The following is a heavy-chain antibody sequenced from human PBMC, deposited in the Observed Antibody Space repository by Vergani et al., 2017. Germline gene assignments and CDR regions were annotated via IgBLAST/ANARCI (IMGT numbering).Heavy chain of an antibody. V-gene: IGHV4-59*01. D-gene: IGHD3-3*01. CDR2: IYYRGST. CDR3: ARLDYDDFWSGYQSRHDAFDI. CDR1: GGSISSYY. Sequence: HVQLQESGPGLVKPSETLSLTCTVSGGSISSYYWSWIRQPPGKGLEWIGYIYYRGSTNYNPSLKSRVTISVDTSKNQFSLKLSSVTAADTAVYYCARLDYDDFWSGYQSRHDAFDIWGQGTMVTVSS. J-gene: IGHJ3*02.